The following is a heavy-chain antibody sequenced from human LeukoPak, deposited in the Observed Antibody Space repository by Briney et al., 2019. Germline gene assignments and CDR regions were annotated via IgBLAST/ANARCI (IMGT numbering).Heavy chain of an antibody. CDR2: IIPIFGTA. J-gene: IGHJ6*04. CDR1: GGTFSSYA. D-gene: IGHD3-10*01. CDR3: AREGDYYGSGANHYYGMDV. Sequence: SVKVSCKASGGTFSSYAISWVRQAPGQGLEWMGGIIPIFGTANYAQKFQGRVTITADESTSTAYMELSSLRSEDTAVYYCAREGDYYGSGANHYYGMDVWGKGTTVTVSS. V-gene: IGHV1-69*01.